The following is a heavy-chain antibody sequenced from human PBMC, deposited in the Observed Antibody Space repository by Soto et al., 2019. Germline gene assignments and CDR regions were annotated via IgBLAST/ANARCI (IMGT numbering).Heavy chain of an antibody. Sequence: ASVKVSCKASGYIFTGYHIHWVRQAPGRGLEWMGWINPNSGDTEYAQNFQGRVTMTRDTSFNLVYMEMSELMSDDTAVYYCAIRIVPSVYYGMDVWGQGTTVTVSS. CDR3: AIRIVPSVYYGMDV. D-gene: IGHD2-2*01. CDR1: GYIFTGYH. CDR2: INPNSGDT. J-gene: IGHJ6*02. V-gene: IGHV1-2*02.